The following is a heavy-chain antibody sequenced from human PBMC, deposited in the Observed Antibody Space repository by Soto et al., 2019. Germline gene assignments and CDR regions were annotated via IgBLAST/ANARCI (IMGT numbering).Heavy chain of an antibody. D-gene: IGHD2-15*01. CDR1: GYTFTSYG. J-gene: IGHJ4*02. CDR2: ISAYNGNT. Sequence: ASVKVSCKASGYTFTSYGISWVRQAPGQGLEWMGWISAYNGNTNYAKKPQGRVTMTTDTPTGTGYMELRSLRSDDTAVYYCAIVTYACSGGSCYSFSVVPFDYWGQGTLVTGSS. V-gene: IGHV1-18*01. CDR3: AIVTYACSGGSCYSFSVVPFDY.